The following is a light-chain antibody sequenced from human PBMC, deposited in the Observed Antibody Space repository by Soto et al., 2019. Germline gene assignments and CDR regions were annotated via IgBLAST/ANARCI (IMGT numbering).Light chain of an antibody. CDR2: RAS. CDR1: QSVSSN. Sequence: EIVMTQSPATLSVSPGERATLSCRASQSVSSNLAWYQQKPGQPPRLLIYRASTRATGIPARFSGSGSGTDFTLTISSLQSDDFVVYYCQQYNNWPLYTFGQGTKLEIK. CDR3: QQYNNWPLYT. V-gene: IGKV3-15*01. J-gene: IGKJ2*01.